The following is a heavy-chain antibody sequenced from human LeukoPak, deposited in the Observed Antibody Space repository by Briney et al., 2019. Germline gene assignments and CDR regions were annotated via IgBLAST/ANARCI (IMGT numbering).Heavy chain of an antibody. Sequence: ASVKVSCKASGYTFTGYYMHWVRQAPGQGLEWMGWINPNSGGTNYAQKFQGRVTMTRDTSISTAYMELSRLRSDDSALYYCARTLRYFDWLSVMGAFDIWGQGTMVTVSS. CDR2: INPNSGGT. CDR3: ARTLRYFDWLSVMGAFDI. V-gene: IGHV1-2*02. D-gene: IGHD3-9*01. J-gene: IGHJ3*02. CDR1: GYTFTGYY.